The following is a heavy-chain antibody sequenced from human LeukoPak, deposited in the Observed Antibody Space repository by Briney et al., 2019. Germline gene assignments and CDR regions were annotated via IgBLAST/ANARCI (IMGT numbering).Heavy chain of an antibody. Sequence: SEALSLTCTVSGGSITSYYWSWIRQPPGKGLEWIGYIYYSGSTNYNPSLKSRVPISVHTSKNQFSLKQSPVTAADTAVYYCARANQYYYYMDVWGKGTTVTISS. CDR2: IYYSGST. V-gene: IGHV4-59*01. D-gene: IGHD1-14*01. J-gene: IGHJ6*03. CDR3: ARANQYYYYMDV. CDR1: GGSITSYY.